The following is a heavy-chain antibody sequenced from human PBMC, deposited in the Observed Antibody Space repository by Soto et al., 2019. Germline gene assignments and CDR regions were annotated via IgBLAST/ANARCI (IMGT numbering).Heavy chain of an antibody. D-gene: IGHD3-16*01. CDR1: GFTFSSYE. Sequence: EVLLVESGGGLVQPGGSLRLSCTASGFTFSSYEMNWVRQAPGKGLEWISYISTSGRTIFDAGSVKGRFTSSRDNTRNTLFLPMDSLRPEDTAVYYCARQPAHVYEASPKWFDPWGQGTLVIVSS. V-gene: IGHV3-48*03. CDR3: ARQPAHVYEASPKWFDP. CDR2: ISTSGRTI. J-gene: IGHJ5*02.